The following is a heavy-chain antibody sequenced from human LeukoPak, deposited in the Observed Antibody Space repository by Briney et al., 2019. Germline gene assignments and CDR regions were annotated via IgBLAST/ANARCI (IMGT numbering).Heavy chain of an antibody. CDR2: IYYSGSS. CDR3: ARRRYYDSTGYLD. D-gene: IGHD3-22*01. V-gene: IGHV4-39*01. J-gene: IGHJ1*01. Sequence: SETLFLTCSVSGGFISSSSYYWGWIRQPPGKGLEWIGDIYYSGSSYYDPSLKSRVAISIDTSKNQFSLRLSPVTAADSATYYCARRRYYDSTGYLDWGQGTLVTVSS. CDR1: GGFISSSSYY.